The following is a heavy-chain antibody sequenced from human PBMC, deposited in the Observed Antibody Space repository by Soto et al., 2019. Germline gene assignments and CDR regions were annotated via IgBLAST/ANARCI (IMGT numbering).Heavy chain of an antibody. CDR2: ISYDGSNK. D-gene: IGHD3-3*01. J-gene: IGHJ6*02. CDR3: AKGNYDFWSGSKLYGMDV. V-gene: IGHV3-30*18. Sequence: QVQLVESGGGVVQPGRSLRLSCAASGFTFSSYGMHWVRQAPGKGLEWVAVISYDGSNKYYADSVKGRFTISRDNSKNTLYLQMNSLRAEDTAVYYCAKGNYDFWSGSKLYGMDVWGQGTTVTVSS. CDR1: GFTFSSYG.